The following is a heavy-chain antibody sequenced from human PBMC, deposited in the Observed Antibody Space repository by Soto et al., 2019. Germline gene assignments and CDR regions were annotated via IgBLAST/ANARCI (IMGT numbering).Heavy chain of an antibody. D-gene: IGHD1-1*01. CDR3: AKSRDAYNFYFYYGMDV. Sequence: PGGSLRLSCAASGLTFSNYGMHWVRQTPGKGLEWVALILYDGSNKYYADSVKGRFTISRDNSKNTLYLQVSSLRAEDTAVYYCAKSRDAYNFYFYYGMDVWGQGTSVTVSS. CDR1: GLTFSNYG. CDR2: ILYDGSNK. J-gene: IGHJ6*02. V-gene: IGHV3-30*18.